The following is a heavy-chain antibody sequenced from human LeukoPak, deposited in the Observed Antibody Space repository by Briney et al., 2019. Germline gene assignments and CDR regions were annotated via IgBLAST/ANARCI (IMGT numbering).Heavy chain of an antibody. CDR1: GGSISSSSFY. J-gene: IGHJ4*02. V-gene: IGHV4-39*07. CDR3: ARVFGSWYYFDY. D-gene: IGHD6-13*01. CDR2: IYYSGST. Sequence: SETLSLTCTVSGGSISSSSFYWGWIRQPPGKGLEWIGSIYYSGSTHYNPSLKSRVTISVDTSKNQFSLKLSSVTAADTAVYYCARVFGSWYYFDYWGQGTLVTVSS.